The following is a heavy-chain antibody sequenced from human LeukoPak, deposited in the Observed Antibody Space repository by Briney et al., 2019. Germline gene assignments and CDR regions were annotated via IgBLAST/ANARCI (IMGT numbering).Heavy chain of an antibody. V-gene: IGHV3-23*01. D-gene: IGHD3-22*01. CDR2: ISGSGGST. Sequence: PGGSLRLSCAASGFTFSNYAMTWVRQAPGKGLEWVSAISGSGGSTNYADSVKGRFTISRDNSKNTLYLQMNSLRAEDTAVYYCAKDLAYYYDSSGYPRVDYWGQGTLVTVSS. CDR1: GFTFSNYA. CDR3: AKDLAYYYDSSGYPRVDY. J-gene: IGHJ4*02.